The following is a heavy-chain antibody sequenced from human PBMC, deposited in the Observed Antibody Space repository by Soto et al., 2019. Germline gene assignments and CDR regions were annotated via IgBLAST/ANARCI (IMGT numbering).Heavy chain of an antibody. CDR3: VATIFSY. Sequence: QVQLVESGGGVVQPGRSLRLSCAASGFTFSSYGMHWVRQAPGKGLEWVAVISYDGSNKYYADSVKGQFTISRDNSKNTLYLPMNSLRAEDTAVYYCVATIFSYWGQGTLVTVSS. CDR1: GFTFSSYG. V-gene: IGHV3-30*03. J-gene: IGHJ4*02. D-gene: IGHD5-12*01. CDR2: ISYDGSNK.